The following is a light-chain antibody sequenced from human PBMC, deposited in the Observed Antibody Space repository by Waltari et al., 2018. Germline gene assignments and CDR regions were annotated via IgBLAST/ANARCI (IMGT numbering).Light chain of an antibody. CDR1: SSDVGGYKY. CDR2: EVS. V-gene: IGLV2-8*01. CDR3: TSYDNNWV. J-gene: IGLJ3*02. Sequence: QSALTQPPSASGSPGQSVTISCTGTSSDVGGYKYVPWYQRHPGKAPKLMIYEVSKRPSGVPGRFSGSRSGNTASLTVSGLQAEDEADYYCTSYDNNWVFGGGTKLTVL.